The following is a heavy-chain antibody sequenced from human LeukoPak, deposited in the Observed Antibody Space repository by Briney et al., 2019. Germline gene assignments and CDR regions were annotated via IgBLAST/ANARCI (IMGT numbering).Heavy chain of an antibody. Sequence: SGGSLRLSCAASGFTVSSNYMSWVRQAPGKGLEWVSVIYSGGSTYYADSVKGRFTISRHNSKNTLYLQMNSLRAEDTAVYYCARGGMYYYDTRAYYFFDYWGQGTLVTVSS. D-gene: IGHD3-22*01. CDR1: GFTVSSNY. J-gene: IGHJ4*02. V-gene: IGHV3-53*04. CDR3: ARGGMYYYDTRAYYFFDY. CDR2: IYSGGST.